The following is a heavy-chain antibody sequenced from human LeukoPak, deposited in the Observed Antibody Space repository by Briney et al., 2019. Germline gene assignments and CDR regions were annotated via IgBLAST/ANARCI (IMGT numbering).Heavy chain of an antibody. CDR3: AREESDSSGYRNLANWFDP. J-gene: IGHJ5*02. D-gene: IGHD3-22*01. Sequence: GGSLRLSCVASGFTFSSYSMNWVRQAPGKGLEWVSSISSSSSYIYYADSVKGRFTISRDNAKNSLYLQMNSLRAEDTAVYYCAREESDSSGYRNLANWFDPWGQGTLVTVSS. CDR2: ISSSSSYI. CDR1: GFTFSSYS. V-gene: IGHV3-21*04.